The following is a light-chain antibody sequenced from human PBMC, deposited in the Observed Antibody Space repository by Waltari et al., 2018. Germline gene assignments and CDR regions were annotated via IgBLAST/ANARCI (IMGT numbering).Light chain of an antibody. CDR3: QAWDSRAVV. Sequence: SYELTQPPSVSVSPGQTASISCPGDSLDAKYASWYQQEPGQSPVLVIYQDDKRPSGIPERFSGSNSGNTATLTISGAQAMDEAVYYCQAWDSRAVVFGAGTKLTVL. CDR1: SLDAKY. J-gene: IGLJ2*01. CDR2: QDD. V-gene: IGLV3-1*01.